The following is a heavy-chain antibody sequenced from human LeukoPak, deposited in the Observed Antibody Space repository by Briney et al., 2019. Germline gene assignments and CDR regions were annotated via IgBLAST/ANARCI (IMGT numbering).Heavy chain of an antibody. V-gene: IGHV4-59*11. CDR2: MYNSGST. D-gene: IGHD1-14*01. CDR3: ARARGADDTVYCVDY. Sequence: SETLSLTCTVSGVCISSHYWSWIRQPPGKGLEWIGYMYNSGSTNYNPSLKSRVTMSVDTSRNQFSLKVRSVTAADTAVYYCARARGADDTVYCVDYWGQGTLVTVSS. J-gene: IGHJ4*02. CDR1: GVCISSHY.